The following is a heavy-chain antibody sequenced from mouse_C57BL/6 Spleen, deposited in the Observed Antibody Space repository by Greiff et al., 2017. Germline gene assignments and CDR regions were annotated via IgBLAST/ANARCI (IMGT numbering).Heavy chain of an antibody. CDR3: ARWIDGYYTND. V-gene: IGHV1-4*01. CDR2: INPSRGYY. CDR1: GYTFTSYT. J-gene: IGHJ2*01. D-gene: IGHD2-3*01. Sequence: VQLQQSGAELARPGASVKMSCKASGYTFTSYTMHWVKQRPGQGLEWIGYINPSRGYYKYNQTFKDKATLTADKSSNTAYMQLSSLTSENSAVDNCARWIDGYYTNDWGQGTTLTVSS.